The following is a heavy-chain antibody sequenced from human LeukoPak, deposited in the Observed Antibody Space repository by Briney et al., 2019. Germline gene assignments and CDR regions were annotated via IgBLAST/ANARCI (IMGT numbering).Heavy chain of an antibody. CDR3: AKHGLPLVVISAPLDY. CDR1: GFSFSSYA. J-gene: IGHJ4*02. V-gene: IGHV3-30*02. Sequence: PGGSLRLSCAASGFSFSSYAIHWVRQAPGKGLEWLSFISSDGSEKYYADSVKGRFTISRDNSKNTVYLQMNSLRAEDTAVYYCAKHGLPLVVISAPLDYWGQGTLVTVAS. D-gene: IGHD2-15*01. CDR2: ISSDGSEK.